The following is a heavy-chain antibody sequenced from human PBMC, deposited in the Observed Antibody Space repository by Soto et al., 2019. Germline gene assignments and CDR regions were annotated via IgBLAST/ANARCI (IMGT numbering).Heavy chain of an antibody. CDR1: GFTFSSYG. Sequence: GGSLRLSCAASGFTFSSYGMHWVHQAPGKGLEWVAVISYDGSNKYYADSVKGRFTISRDNSKNTLYLQMNSLRAEDTAVYYCAKDLSYNRRYYDFWIPWGYWGQGTLVTVSS. J-gene: IGHJ4*02. V-gene: IGHV3-30*18. CDR2: ISYDGSNK. CDR3: AKDLSYNRRYYDFWIPWGY. D-gene: IGHD3-3*01.